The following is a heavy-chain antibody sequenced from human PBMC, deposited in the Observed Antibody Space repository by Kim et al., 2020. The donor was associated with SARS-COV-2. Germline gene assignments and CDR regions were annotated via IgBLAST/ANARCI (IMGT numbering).Heavy chain of an antibody. V-gene: IGHV1-2*06. Sequence: ASVKVSCKASGYSFTDYFIYWVRQVPGQGLEWMGRISPNSGGTNYAQKFQGRLTMTWDTSISTVYMDLKNLKSDDTAVYHCARGVAVAGTWFDPWGQGTLVTVSS. J-gene: IGHJ5*02. CDR1: GYSFTDYF. D-gene: IGHD6-19*01. CDR3: ARGVAVAGTWFDP. CDR2: ISPNSGGT.